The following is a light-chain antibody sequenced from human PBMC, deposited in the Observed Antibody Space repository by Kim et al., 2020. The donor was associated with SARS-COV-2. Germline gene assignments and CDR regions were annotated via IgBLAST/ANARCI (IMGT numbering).Light chain of an antibody. J-gene: IGKJ1*01. CDR3: QQYGSSQT. CDR1: QSVPNRY. V-gene: IGKV3-20*01. CDR2: GAS. Sequence: ENVLTQSPGTLSLSPGERATLSCRASQSVPNRYLAWYQQRPGQAPRLLIYGASDRATGIPDRFSGSGSGTDFTLTISRLEPEDFAVYYCQQYGSSQTFGQGTKVDIK.